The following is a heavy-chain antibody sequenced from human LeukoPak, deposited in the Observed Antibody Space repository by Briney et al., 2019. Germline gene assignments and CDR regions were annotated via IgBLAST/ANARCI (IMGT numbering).Heavy chain of an antibody. Sequence: SETLSLTCTVSGGSISSYYWSWIRQPPGKGLEWIGYINYSGSTNYNPSLKSRVTISVDTSKNQFSLKLSSVTAADTAVYYCARAGGYYDSSGYSYYFDFWGQGTLVTVSS. CDR3: ARAGGYYDSSGYSYYFDF. D-gene: IGHD3-22*01. CDR2: INYSGST. CDR1: GGSISSYY. J-gene: IGHJ4*02. V-gene: IGHV4-59*01.